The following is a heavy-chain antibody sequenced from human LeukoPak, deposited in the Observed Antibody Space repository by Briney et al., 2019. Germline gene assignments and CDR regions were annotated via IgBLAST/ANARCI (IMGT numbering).Heavy chain of an antibody. D-gene: IGHD3-10*01. J-gene: IGHJ4*02. Sequence: GASVKVSCKASGGIFSSYAISWVRQAPGQGLEWMGGIIPIFGTANYAQKFQGRVTITADESTSTAYMELSSLRSEDTAVYYCARGRHGLLWFGELPWYWGQGTLVTASS. V-gene: IGHV1-69*13. CDR1: GGIFSSYA. CDR3: ARGRHGLLWFGELPWY. CDR2: IIPIFGTA.